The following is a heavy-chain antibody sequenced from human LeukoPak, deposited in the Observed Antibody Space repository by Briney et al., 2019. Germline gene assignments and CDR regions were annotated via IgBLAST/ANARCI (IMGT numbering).Heavy chain of an antibody. CDR1: GFTFSSYS. Sequence: PGGSLRLSCAASGFTFSSYSVNWVRQAPGKGLEWVSSISSSSSYIYYADSVKGRFTISRDNAKNSLYLQMNSLRAEDTAVYYCAREEEAGGRNYFDYWGQGTLVTVSS. J-gene: IGHJ4*02. D-gene: IGHD3-16*01. V-gene: IGHV3-21*01. CDR2: ISSSSSYI. CDR3: AREEEAGGRNYFDY.